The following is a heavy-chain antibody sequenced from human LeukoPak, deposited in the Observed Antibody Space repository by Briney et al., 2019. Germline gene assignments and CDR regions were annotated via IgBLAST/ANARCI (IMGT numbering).Heavy chain of an antibody. CDR1: GYTLTELT. Sequence: ASVKVSCKVSGYTLTELTMHWVRQAPGKGLEWMGGFDPEDGETIYAQKFQGRVTMTEDTSTDTAYMELSSLRSEDTAVYYCATLVGATSQHPDYWGQGTLVTVSS. CDR3: ATLVGATSQHPDY. D-gene: IGHD1-26*01. CDR2: FDPEDGET. J-gene: IGHJ4*02. V-gene: IGHV1-24*01.